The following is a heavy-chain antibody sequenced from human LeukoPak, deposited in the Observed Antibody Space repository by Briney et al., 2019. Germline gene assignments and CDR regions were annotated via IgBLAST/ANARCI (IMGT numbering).Heavy chain of an antibody. D-gene: IGHD3-22*01. CDR2: INHSGST. V-gene: IGHV4-34*08. CDR1: GFSVSSNH. CDR3: AICNSSGYYLE. J-gene: IGHJ4*02. Sequence: PGGSLRLSCAASGFSVSSNHMSWVRQPPGKGLEWIGEINHSGSTNYNPSLKSRVTISVDTSKNQFSLKLSSVTAADTAVYYCAICNSSGYYLEWGQGTLVTVSS.